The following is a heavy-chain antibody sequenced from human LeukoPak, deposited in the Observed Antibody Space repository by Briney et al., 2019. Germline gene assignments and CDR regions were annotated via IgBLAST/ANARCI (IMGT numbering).Heavy chain of an antibody. V-gene: IGHV1-69*04. CDR3: VWGGEMATPFQYYYGMDV. J-gene: IGHJ6*02. D-gene: IGHD5-24*01. Sequence: SVKVSCKASGGTFSSYAISWVRQAPGQGLEWMGRIIPILGIANYAQKFQGRVTITADKSTSTAYMELSSLRSEDTAVYYCVWGGEMATPFQYYYGMDVWGQGTTVTVSS. CDR1: GGTFSSYA. CDR2: IIPILGIA.